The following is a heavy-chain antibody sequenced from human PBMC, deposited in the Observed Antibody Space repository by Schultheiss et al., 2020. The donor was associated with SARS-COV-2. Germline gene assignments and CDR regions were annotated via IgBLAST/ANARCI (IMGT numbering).Heavy chain of an antibody. V-gene: IGHV1-8*02. Sequence: ASVKVSCKASGYTFTGYYMHWVRQATGQGLEWMGWMNPNSGNTGYAQKFQGRVTMTRNTSISTAYMELSSLRSEDTAVYYCARGRITMVQGVIIPFDPWGQGTLVTVSS. CDR3: ARGRITMVQGVIIPFDP. D-gene: IGHD3-10*01. CDR1: GYTFTGYY. J-gene: IGHJ5*02. CDR2: MNPNSGNT.